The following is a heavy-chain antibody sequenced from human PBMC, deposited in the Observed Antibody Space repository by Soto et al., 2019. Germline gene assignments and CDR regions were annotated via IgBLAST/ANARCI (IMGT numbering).Heavy chain of an antibody. J-gene: IGHJ6*02. CDR2: INPNSGGT. CDR1: GYTFTGYY. Sequence: ASVKVSCKASGYTFTGYYMHWVRQAPGQGLEWMGWINPNSGGTNYAQKFQGWVTMTRDTSISTAYMELSRLRSDDTALYYCAREAITIFGAANYDMDVWGQGTTVTVS. CDR3: AREAITIFGAANYDMDV. D-gene: IGHD3-3*01. V-gene: IGHV1-2*04.